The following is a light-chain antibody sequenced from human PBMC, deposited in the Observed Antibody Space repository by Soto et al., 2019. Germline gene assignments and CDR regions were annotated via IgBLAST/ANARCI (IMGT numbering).Light chain of an antibody. Sequence: DIQMTQSPPTLPATVGDRVTITCRASQSISSKLAWYQQKTGKAPKVLINKASSLQSGVPSRFSGSGFGTEFTLTISSLQPDDFATYYCQQYSSYPFTFGGGTKVEIK. V-gene: IGKV1-5*03. J-gene: IGKJ4*01. CDR3: QQYSSYPFT. CDR1: QSISSK. CDR2: KAS.